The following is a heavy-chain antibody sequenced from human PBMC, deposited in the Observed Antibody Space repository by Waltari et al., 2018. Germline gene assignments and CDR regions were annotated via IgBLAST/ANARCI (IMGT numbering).Heavy chain of an antibody. CDR1: GVIFSNLW. V-gene: IGHV3-15*01. CDR3: TTDVPLTGGSNYAF. Sequence: LVESGGDLVKPGGSLRLYCSASGVIFSNLWMDWVRQAPGKGLEWVGRIKSKVDGGTADYAAPVKGRFSISRDDSKNTLYLQMSSLKTEDTAIYYCTTDVPLTGGSNYAFWGQGALVVVSS. J-gene: IGHJ4*02. D-gene: IGHD4-4*01. CDR2: IKSKVDGGTA.